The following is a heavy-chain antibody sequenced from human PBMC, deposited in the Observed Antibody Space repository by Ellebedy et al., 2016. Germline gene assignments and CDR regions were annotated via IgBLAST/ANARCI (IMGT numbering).Heavy chain of an antibody. CDR3: ANTPAGY. J-gene: IGHJ4*02. Sequence: GGSLRLXXAASGFTFDDYAMHWVRQAPGKGLEWVSGISWNSGSIGYADSVKGRFTISRDNAKNSLYPQMNSLRAEDTALYYCANTPAGYWGQGTLVTVSS. CDR2: ISWNSGSI. CDR1: GFTFDDYA. V-gene: IGHV3-9*01.